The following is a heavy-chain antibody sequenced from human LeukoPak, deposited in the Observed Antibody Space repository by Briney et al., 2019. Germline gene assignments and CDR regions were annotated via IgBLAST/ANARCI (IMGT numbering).Heavy chain of an antibody. Sequence: PSETLSLTCTVSGVSISSSSYYWGWIRQPPGKGLEWIGNIYYTGTTYYNPSLKSRVTISLDTSKNQFSLKLSSVTAADTAVYYCARGDHYGSGSYYLRYYYYYMDVWGKGTTVTVSS. V-gene: IGHV4-39*07. D-gene: IGHD3-10*01. J-gene: IGHJ6*03. CDR2: IYYTGTT. CDR3: ARGDHYGSGSYYLRYYYYYMDV. CDR1: GVSISSSSYY.